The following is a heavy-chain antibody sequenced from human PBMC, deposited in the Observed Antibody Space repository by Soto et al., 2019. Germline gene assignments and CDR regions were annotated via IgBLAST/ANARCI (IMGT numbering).Heavy chain of an antibody. V-gene: IGHV4-39*01. CDR2: IYYSGST. J-gene: IGHJ4*02. CDR3: ARHVEGYGSSGYYYDFDY. Sequence: SETLSLTCTVSGGSISSRSYYWGWIRQPPGKGLEWIGSIYYSGSTYYNPSLKSRVTISVDTSKNQFSLKLSSVTAADTAVYYCARHVEGYGSSGYYYDFDYWGQGTLVTVSS. D-gene: IGHD3-22*01. CDR1: GGSISSRSYY.